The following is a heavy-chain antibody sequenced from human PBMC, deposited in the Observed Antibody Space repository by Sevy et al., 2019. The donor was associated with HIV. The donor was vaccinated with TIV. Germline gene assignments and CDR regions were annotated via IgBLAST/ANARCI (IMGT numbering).Heavy chain of an antibody. J-gene: IGHJ5*02. V-gene: IGHV3-48*03. D-gene: IGHD2-8*01. CDR2: ISSSGSSI. CDR1: GFTFSSYD. Sequence: GSLRLSCTASGFTFSSYDMNWVRQAPGKGLEWVSKISSSGSSIDYADSVKGRFTISRDNAKNSLNLQMNSLGAEDTAGYYCTRNGGAFDNGFDPWGQGTLVTVSS. CDR3: TRNGGAFDNGFDP.